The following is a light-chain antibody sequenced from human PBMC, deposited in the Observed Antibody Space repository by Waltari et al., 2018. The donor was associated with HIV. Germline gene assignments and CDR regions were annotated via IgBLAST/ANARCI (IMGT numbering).Light chain of an antibody. CDR1: QSVLSSATKKNS. Sequence: DFVMTQSPDPLAVSLGERATINCKSSQSVLSSATKKNSLAWYQQKPGQPPKLLISWASTRESGVPARFSGSGSGTDFTLTINNLQAEDVAVYYCQQYYTTPLSFGGGTKVEIK. CDR3: QQYYTTPLS. J-gene: IGKJ4*01. CDR2: WAS. V-gene: IGKV4-1*01.